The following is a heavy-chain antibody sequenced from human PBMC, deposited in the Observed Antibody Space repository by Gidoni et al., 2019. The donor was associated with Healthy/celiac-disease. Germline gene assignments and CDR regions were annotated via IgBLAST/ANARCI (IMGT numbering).Heavy chain of an antibody. Sequence: VHLVQSGAEAKKPGASVKVSCTVSGYTLTALSMHWVRQAPGKGIEWMGGFDPEDGETSYAQKVQGRVTMTEDTSTDTAYMELSSLRSEDTAVYYCATGFPLRFLEWSGGMDVWGQGTTVTVSS. V-gene: IGHV1-24*01. J-gene: IGHJ6*02. D-gene: IGHD3-3*01. CDR1: GYTLTALS. CDR2: FDPEDGET. CDR3: ATGFPLRFLEWSGGMDV.